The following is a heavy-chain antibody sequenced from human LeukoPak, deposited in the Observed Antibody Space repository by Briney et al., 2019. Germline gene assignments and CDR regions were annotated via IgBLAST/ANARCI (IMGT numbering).Heavy chain of an antibody. CDR3: ARGSGSYSLLAFDI. Sequence: ASVKVSCKASGYTFTSYAMHWVRQAPGQRLEWMGWINAGNGNTKYSQKLQGRVTMTTDTSTSTAYMELRSLRSDDTAVYYCARGSGSYSLLAFDIWGQGTMVTVSS. D-gene: IGHD1-26*01. CDR1: GYTFTSYA. J-gene: IGHJ3*02. CDR2: INAGNGNT. V-gene: IGHV1-3*01.